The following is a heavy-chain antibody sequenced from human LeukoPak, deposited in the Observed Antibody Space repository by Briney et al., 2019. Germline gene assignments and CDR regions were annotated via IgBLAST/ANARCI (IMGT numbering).Heavy chain of an antibody. CDR3: ARLSTVTTSFDY. Sequence: PSETLSLTCTVSGYSISSGYYWGWIRQPPGKGLEWIGSIYHSGSTYYSPSLKSRVTISVDTSKNQFSLKLSSVTAADTAVYYCARLSTVTTSFDYWGQGTLVTVSS. CDR2: IYHSGST. J-gene: IGHJ4*02. V-gene: IGHV4-38-2*02. CDR1: GYSISSGYY. D-gene: IGHD4-11*01.